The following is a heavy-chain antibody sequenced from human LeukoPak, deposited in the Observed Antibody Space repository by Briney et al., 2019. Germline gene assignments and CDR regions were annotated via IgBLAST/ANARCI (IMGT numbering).Heavy chain of an antibody. J-gene: IGHJ3*02. CDR1: GYTFTGYY. V-gene: IGHV1-2*02. D-gene: IGHD6-19*01. Sequence: ASVKASCKASGYTFTGYYMHWVRQAPGQGLEWMGWINPNSGGTNYAQKFQGRVTMTRDTSISTAYMELSRLRSDDTAVYYCARGGSGWVRGPYDAFDIWGQGTMVTVSS. CDR2: INPNSGGT. CDR3: ARGGSGWVRGPYDAFDI.